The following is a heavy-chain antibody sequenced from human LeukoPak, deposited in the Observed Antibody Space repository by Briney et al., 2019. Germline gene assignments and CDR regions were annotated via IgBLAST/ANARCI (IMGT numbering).Heavy chain of an antibody. D-gene: IGHD6-13*01. Sequence: GRSLRLSCAATGFTFSSYGMHWVRQAPGKGLEWVAVISYDGSNEYYADSVKGRFTISRDNSKNTLYLQMNSLRVEDTAVYYCAKDRVGAVVGTFNWFDPWSQGTLVTVSS. CDR1: GFTFSSYG. V-gene: IGHV3-30*18. CDR3: AKDRVGAVVGTFNWFDP. J-gene: IGHJ5*02. CDR2: ISYDGSNE.